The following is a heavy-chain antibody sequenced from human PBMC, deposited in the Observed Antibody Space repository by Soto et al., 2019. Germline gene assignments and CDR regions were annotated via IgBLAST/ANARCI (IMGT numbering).Heavy chain of an antibody. CDR1: GLTFTSYA. Sequence: GGSLRLSCAASGLTFTSYAMGWVRQSPGKALEGGSAISGSGGSTDYADSVKVRFTISRDNSKNTPYLRMNSRRPEAPAVYYLAKVWGDIVLKVFVGYYFDDWGQGTMVTVSS. J-gene: IGHJ4*02. V-gene: IGHV3-23*01. D-gene: IGHD2-8*01. CDR2: ISGSGGST. CDR3: AKVWGDIVLKVFVGYYFDD.